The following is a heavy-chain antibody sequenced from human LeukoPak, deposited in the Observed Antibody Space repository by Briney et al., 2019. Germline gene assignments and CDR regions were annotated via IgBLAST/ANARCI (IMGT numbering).Heavy chain of an antibody. D-gene: IGHD5-24*01. J-gene: IGHJ4*01. CDR3: ANDGSGDY. V-gene: IGHV3-21*01. CDR2: ISSSRRYK. Sequence: GGALRLSCAASGFTFSSYSMNWVRQAPGKGLEGVSSISSSRRYKYYADSVKGGFTISRYNAKNSLYLQMNSLRAEDTAVYYCANDGSGDYWGQGTLVTVSS. CDR1: GFTFSSYS.